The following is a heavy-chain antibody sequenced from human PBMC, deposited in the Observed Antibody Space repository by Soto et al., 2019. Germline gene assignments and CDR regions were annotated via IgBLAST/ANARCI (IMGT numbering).Heavy chain of an antibody. Sequence: SETLSLTCTVASGYLTSSLSWSWVRQSPGKGLEWIGEVDQSGSINYNPSLKSRVTISVDTSKNRFSLKLSSVTAADTAVYYCARVSRASSGWRYYFDYWGQGTLVTVSS. D-gene: IGHD6-19*01. V-gene: IGHV4-4*02. CDR3: ARVSRASSGWRYYFDY. CDR1: SGYLTSSLS. CDR2: VDQSGSI. J-gene: IGHJ4*02.